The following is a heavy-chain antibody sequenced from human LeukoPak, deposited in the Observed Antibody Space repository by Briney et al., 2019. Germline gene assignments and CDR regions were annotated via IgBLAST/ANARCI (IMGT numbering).Heavy chain of an antibody. D-gene: IGHD2-2*01. CDR1: GGTFSSYA. CDR2: IIPIFGTA. CDR3: ARALQYCSSTSCRDAFDI. Sequence: EASVKVSCKASGGTFSSYAISWVRQAPGQGLEWMGGIIPIFGTANYAQKFQGRVTITADKSTSTAYMELSSLRSEDTAVYYCARALQYCSSTSCRDAFDIWGQGTMVTVSS. J-gene: IGHJ3*02. V-gene: IGHV1-69*06.